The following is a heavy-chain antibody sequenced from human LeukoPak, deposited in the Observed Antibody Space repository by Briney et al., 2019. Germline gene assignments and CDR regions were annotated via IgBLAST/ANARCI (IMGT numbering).Heavy chain of an antibody. J-gene: IGHJ5*02. CDR1: GGSISSSSYY. CDR2: IYYSGST. D-gene: IGHD3-9*01. CDR3: ARTPGGRYLDWLLWIDP. V-gene: IGHV4-39*07. Sequence: SETLSLTCTVSGGSISSSSYYWGWIRQPPGKGLEWIGSIYYSGSTYYNPSLKSRVTISVDTSKNQFSLKLSSVTAADTAVYYCARTPGGRYLDWLLWIDPWGQGTLVTVSS.